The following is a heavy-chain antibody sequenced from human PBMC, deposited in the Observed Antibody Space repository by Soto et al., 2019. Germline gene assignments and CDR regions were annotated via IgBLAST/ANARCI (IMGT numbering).Heavy chain of an antibody. V-gene: IGHV1-18*01. CDR1: GYTFTGIV. CDR2: ISAHNGNT. Sequence: QVHLVQSGAEVKKPGPSVKFSGKASGYTFTGIVTTWVRQAPGQGLEWMGWISAHNGNTDYAQKLQGRVIVTRDTSTSTAYMELRSLRSDDTAVYYCARGRYGDYWGQGALVTVSS. CDR3: ARGRYGDY. D-gene: IGHD1-1*01. J-gene: IGHJ4*02.